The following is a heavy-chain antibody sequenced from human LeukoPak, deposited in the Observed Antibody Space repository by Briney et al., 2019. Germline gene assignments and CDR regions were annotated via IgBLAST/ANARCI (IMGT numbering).Heavy chain of an antibody. CDR3: ARKGCVGDCYPFDY. V-gene: IGHV1-18*01. J-gene: IGHJ4*02. CDR1: GCSFLTYV. Sequence: ASVKVSYKASGCSFLTYVIHWVRLAAGQGAEWMGGINTNNGNTNYVQKFQGRVTMTTDKSTSTAYMELGTLTSDDTAVYYCARKGCVGDCYPFDYWGQGTLVTVSS. D-gene: IGHD2-21*02. CDR2: INTNNGNT.